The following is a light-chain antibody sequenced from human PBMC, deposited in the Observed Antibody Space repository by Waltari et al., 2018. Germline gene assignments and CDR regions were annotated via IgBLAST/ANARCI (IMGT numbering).Light chain of an antibody. J-gene: IGLJ3*02. CDR1: ALPKKY. CDR2: EDS. CDR3: YSTDSSDTHRV. Sequence: SYELTQPPPVSVSPGQAARITCSGDALPKKYAYWYQKKSGQAPVLVIYEDSKRPSGIPERFSGSSSGTAATLTLSGAQVEDEGDYYCYSTDSSDTHRVFGGGTK. V-gene: IGLV3-10*01.